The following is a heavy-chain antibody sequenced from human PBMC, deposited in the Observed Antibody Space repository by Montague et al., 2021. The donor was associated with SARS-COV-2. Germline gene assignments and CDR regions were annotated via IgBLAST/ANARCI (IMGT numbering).Heavy chain of an antibody. D-gene: IGHD3-10*01. CDR3: ARLGDGVVPSHILGVGPYYSYYYMDV. V-gene: IGHV4-34*01. CDR1: GGSFSGYY. Sequence: SETLSLTCAVYGGSFSGYYWNWIRQPPGKGLEWIGEINHSGSANYNPSLKRRVTISVDMSKNQFSLKLNSVTAADTAVYYCARLGDGVVPSHILGVGPYYSYYYMDVWGKGTTVTVSS. J-gene: IGHJ6*03. CDR2: INHSGSA.